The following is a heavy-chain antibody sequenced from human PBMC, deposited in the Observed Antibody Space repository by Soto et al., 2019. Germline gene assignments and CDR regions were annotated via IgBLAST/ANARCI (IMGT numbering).Heavy chain of an antibody. D-gene: IGHD4-17*01. CDR1: GFTFSSYG. Sequence: QVQLVESGGGVVQPGRSLRLSCAASGFTFSSYGMHWVRQAPGKGLEWVAVIWYDGSNKYYADSVKGRFTISRDNSKNALYLQMNSLRAEDTAVYYCARDGGHDYRDPFDYWGQGTLVTVSS. CDR3: ARDGGHDYRDPFDY. J-gene: IGHJ4*02. CDR2: IWYDGSNK. V-gene: IGHV3-33*01.